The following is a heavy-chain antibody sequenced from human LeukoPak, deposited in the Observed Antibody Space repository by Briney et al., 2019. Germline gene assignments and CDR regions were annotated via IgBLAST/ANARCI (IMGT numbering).Heavy chain of an antibody. J-gene: IGHJ4*02. CDR2: INAGNGNT. Sequence: ASVKVSCKASGYTFTSYAMHWVRQAPGQRLEWMGWINAGNGNTKYSQKFQGRVTITRDTSASTAYMELSSLRSEDTAVYYCAREITYYYDSSGYRPLQYWGQGTLVTVSS. V-gene: IGHV1-3*01. CDR3: AREITYYYDSSGYRPLQY. CDR1: GYTFTSYA. D-gene: IGHD3-22*01.